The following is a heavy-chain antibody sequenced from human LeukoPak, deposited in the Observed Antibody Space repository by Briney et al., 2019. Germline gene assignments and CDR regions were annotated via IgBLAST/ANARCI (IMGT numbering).Heavy chain of an antibody. J-gene: IGHJ5*02. CDR1: GGSISGYY. V-gene: IGHV4-59*01. CDR3: ARASAFYGDYSNNWFDP. D-gene: IGHD4-17*01. CDR2: IYYSGST. Sequence: PSETLSLTCTVSGGSISGYYWSWIRQPPGKGLEWIGYIYYSGSTNYNPSLKSRVTISVDTSKNQFSLKLSSVTAADTAVYYCARASAFYGDYSNNWFDPWGQGTLVTVSS.